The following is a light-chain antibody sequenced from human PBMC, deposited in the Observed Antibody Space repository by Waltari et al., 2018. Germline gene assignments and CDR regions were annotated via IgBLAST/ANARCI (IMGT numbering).Light chain of an antibody. Sequence: QSALTQPASVSGSPGQSITISCTGTRSDVDDYNFVSCYQQHPGKAPKLRIYDVTKRPSGVSNRFSGSKSGNTASLTISGLQAEDEADYYCCSYAPSSTHVAFGGGTRLTVL. V-gene: IGLV2-23*02. CDR3: CSYAPSSTHVA. CDR1: RSDVDDYNF. CDR2: DVT. J-gene: IGLJ2*01.